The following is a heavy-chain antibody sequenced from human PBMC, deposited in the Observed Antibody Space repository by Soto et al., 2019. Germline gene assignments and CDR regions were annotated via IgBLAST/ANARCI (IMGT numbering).Heavy chain of an antibody. D-gene: IGHD5-18*01. CDR2: IYWNDDK. CDR3: AHRRSYEQHFDY. J-gene: IGHJ4*02. V-gene: IGHV2-5*01. CDR1: GFSLSTSGVG. Sequence: GSCPTLVNPTQTLTLTCTFSGFSLSTSGVGVGWIRQPPGKALEWLALIYWNDDKRYSPSLKSRLTITKDTSKNQVVLTMTNMDPVDTATYYCAHRRSYEQHFDYWGRGTMVTVSS.